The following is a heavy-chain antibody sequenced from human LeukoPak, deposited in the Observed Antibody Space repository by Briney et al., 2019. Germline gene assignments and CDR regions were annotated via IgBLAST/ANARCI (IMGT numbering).Heavy chain of an antibody. V-gene: IGHV3-23*01. D-gene: IGHD7-27*01. J-gene: IGHJ6*03. CDR2: VNGRGATT. Sequence: GGSLRLSCAASGFSSGFTFSDYAVRWVRQAPGKGPEWVARVNGRGATTYYADSVRGRFTISRDNSNNTLYLQMISLGADDTAIYFCAKAPATGEGYYFYYMDVWGKGTTVTVSS. CDR3: AKAPATGEGYYFYYMDV. CDR1: GFTFSDYA.